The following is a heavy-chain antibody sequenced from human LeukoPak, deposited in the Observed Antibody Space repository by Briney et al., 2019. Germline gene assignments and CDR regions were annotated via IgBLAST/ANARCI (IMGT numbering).Heavy chain of an antibody. V-gene: IGHV1-2*04. Sequence: ASVKVPCKASGYTFTGYYMHWVRQAPGQGLEWMGWINPNSGGTNYAQKFQGWVTMTRDTSISTAYMELSRLRSDDTAVYYCARDSGLYSSGWYDYWGQGTLVTVSS. D-gene: IGHD6-19*01. CDR2: INPNSGGT. J-gene: IGHJ4*02. CDR3: ARDSGLYSSGWYDY. CDR1: GYTFTGYY.